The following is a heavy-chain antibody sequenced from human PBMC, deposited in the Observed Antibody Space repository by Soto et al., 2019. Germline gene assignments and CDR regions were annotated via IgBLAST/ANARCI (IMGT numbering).Heavy chain of an antibody. J-gene: IGHJ4*01. CDR1: GYTFTSYG. V-gene: IGHV1-18*01. Sequence: QVQLVQSGAEVKKPGASVKVSCKASGYTFTSYGISWVRQAPGQGLEWMGWISAYNGNTNYAQKLQGRVTITTDTYTSTAFMQLRSPRSDDTAVYYCARDYDYGDLSLDYWVHGTLVTVSS. D-gene: IGHD4-17*01. CDR2: ISAYNGNT. CDR3: ARDYDYGDLSLDY.